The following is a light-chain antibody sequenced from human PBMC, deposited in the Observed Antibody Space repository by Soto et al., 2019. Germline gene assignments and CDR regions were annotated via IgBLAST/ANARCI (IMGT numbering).Light chain of an antibody. CDR2: DAS. CDR1: QSVTDY. CDR3: QQRSAWAFS. J-gene: IGKJ3*01. Sequence: EIVLTQSPDTLSLSPGERATLSCRASQSVTDYLGWYQQKPGQAPRLLIYDASNRATGIPARFSGSGFGTDFTLTISSIETEDFAVYYCQQRSAWAFSFGPGTKVDIK. V-gene: IGKV3-11*01.